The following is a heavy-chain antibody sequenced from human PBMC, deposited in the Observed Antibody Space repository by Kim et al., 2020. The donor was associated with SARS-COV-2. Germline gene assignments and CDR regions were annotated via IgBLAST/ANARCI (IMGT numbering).Heavy chain of an antibody. CDR3: ARDRRVVTIFGVVKGGMDV. V-gene: IGHV1-2*04. J-gene: IGHJ6*02. Sequence: ASVKVSCKASGYTFTGYYMHWVRQAPGQGLEWMGWINPNSGGTNYAQKFQGWVTMTRDTSISTAYMELSRLRSDDTAVYYCARDRRVVTIFGVVKGGMDVWGQGTTVTVSS. CDR1: GYTFTGYY. D-gene: IGHD3-3*01. CDR2: INPNSGGT.